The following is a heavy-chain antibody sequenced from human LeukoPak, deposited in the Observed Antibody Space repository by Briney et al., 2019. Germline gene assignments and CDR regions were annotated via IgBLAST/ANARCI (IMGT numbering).Heavy chain of an antibody. V-gene: IGHV3-30-3*01. CDR3: AKDLGSVVTPPSLDY. D-gene: IGHD4-23*01. CDR2: ISYDGSNK. CDR1: GFTFSSYA. J-gene: IGHJ4*02. Sequence: SGGSLRLSCAASGFTFSSYAMHWVRQAPGKGLEWVAVISYDGSNKYYADSVKGRFTISRDNSKNTLYLQMNSLRAEDTAVYYCAKDLGSVVTPPSLDYWGQGTLVTVSS.